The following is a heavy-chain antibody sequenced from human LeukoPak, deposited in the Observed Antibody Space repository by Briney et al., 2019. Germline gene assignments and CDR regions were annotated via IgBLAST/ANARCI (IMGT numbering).Heavy chain of an antibody. V-gene: IGHV3-66*02. Sequence: GGSLRLSCAASGLTVSSNYMSWVRQAPGKGLEWVSVIYSGGSTYYADSVEGRFTISRDNSKNTLYLQMNSLRAEDTAVYYCAREPPFDWGQGTLVTVSS. CDR3: AREPPFD. J-gene: IGHJ4*02. CDR1: GLTVSSNY. D-gene: IGHD3-3*01. CDR2: IYSGGST.